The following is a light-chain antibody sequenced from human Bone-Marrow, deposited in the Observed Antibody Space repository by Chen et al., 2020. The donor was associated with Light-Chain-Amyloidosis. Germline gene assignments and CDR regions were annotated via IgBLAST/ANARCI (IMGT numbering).Light chain of an antibody. V-gene: IGLV3-1*01. CDR3: QTWDSNTVV. CDR2: QDD. Sequence: SYELTQAPSVSVSPGQTAMITCSGNQLGDTFVFWYQQRPAQSPVVVIYQDDKRPSGIPERFSGSNSGNTATLTIGGTQTVDEGDYYCQTWDSNTVVFGGGTRLTVL. J-gene: IGLJ2*01. CDR1: QLGDTF.